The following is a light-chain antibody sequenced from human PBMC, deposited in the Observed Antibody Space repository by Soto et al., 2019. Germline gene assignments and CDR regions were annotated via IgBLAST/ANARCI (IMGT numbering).Light chain of an antibody. CDR2: DVS. CDR1: SSDVGTYNY. V-gene: IGLV2-11*01. J-gene: IGLJ1*01. Sequence: QPVLTQPRSVSGSLGQSVTISCTGTSSDVGTYNYVSWYQQHPGKAPKVMIYDVSERPSGVPDRFSGSKSGNTASLTISGLQAEDEAYYYCCSYAGSPRYVLGTGTKLTVL. CDR3: CSYAGSPRYV.